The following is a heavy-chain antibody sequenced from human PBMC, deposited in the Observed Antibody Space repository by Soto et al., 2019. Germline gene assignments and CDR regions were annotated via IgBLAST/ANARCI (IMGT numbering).Heavy chain of an antibody. D-gene: IGHD1-26*01. CDR1: GYTFTAHS. J-gene: IGHJ4*02. V-gene: IGHV1-3*01. CDR2: ITAGAGYT. CDR3: ARENFPQSGSYYDS. Sequence: ASVKVSCKASGYTFTAHSIHWVRQAPGQKFEWLGWITAGAGYTDYSQNFQGRVTITRDTSATTAYMHLSNLKSEDTAIYYCARENFPQSGSYYDSWGQGTKVTVYS.